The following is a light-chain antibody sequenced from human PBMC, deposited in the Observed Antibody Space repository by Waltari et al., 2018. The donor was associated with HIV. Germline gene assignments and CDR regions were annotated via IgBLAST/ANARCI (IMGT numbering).Light chain of an antibody. V-gene: IGKV3-11*01. CDR1: QSASSY. CDR3: QQRHKWPPLT. Sequence: EVVLTQSPATLSLSPGETATLSGRARQSASSYLAWYQQKPGQAPRLLIYDSTHRATGIPARFSGSGSTTDYTLTISSLEPEDFGVYYCQQRHKWPPLTFGGGTKVEIK. J-gene: IGKJ4*01. CDR2: DST.